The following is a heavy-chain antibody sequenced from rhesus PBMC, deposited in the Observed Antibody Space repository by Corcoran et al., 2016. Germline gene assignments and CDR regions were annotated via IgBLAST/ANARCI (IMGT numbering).Heavy chain of an antibody. V-gene: IGHV1-70*01. CDR3: AADRNTYIDY. Sequence: QEQLVQSGAEVKKPGASVKVSCKASGYIFTSYVISWLRQAPVQGFEWMVGIHHGYGSTSYAQKFQVRVTITADMSTSTVYMELSSLRSEDMAVYYCAADRNTYIDYWGQGVLVTVSS. CDR1: GYIFTSYV. D-gene: IGHD4-23*01. J-gene: IGHJ4*01. CDR2: IHHGYGST.